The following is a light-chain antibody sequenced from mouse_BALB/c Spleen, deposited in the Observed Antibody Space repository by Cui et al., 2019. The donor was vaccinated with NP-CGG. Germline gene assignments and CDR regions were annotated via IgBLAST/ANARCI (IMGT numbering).Light chain of an antibody. V-gene: IGLV1*01. Sequence: QAVVTQESALTKSPGATVTLTCRSSTGAVTTSNYANWVQEKPDHLFTGLIGGTNNRVPGVPARFSGSLIGDKAALTITGAQTEDEARYFCALWYSNHWVFGGGTKLTVL. CDR1: TGAVTTSNY. J-gene: IGLJ1*01. CDR2: GTN. CDR3: ALWYSNHWV.